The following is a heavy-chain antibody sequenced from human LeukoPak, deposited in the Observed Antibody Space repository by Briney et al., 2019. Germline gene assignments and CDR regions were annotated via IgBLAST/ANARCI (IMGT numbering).Heavy chain of an antibody. Sequence: PGGSLRLSCAASGFTFSSYAMSWVRQAPGTGLEWVANIKEDGSVQDYVDSVKGRFTISRDNAKNTLYLQMNSLRVDDTAVYYCVGQLLRAVWGKGTTVTVSS. CDR3: VGQLLRAV. CDR1: GFTFSSYA. CDR2: IKEDGSVQ. J-gene: IGHJ6*04. V-gene: IGHV3-7*01. D-gene: IGHD2-2*01.